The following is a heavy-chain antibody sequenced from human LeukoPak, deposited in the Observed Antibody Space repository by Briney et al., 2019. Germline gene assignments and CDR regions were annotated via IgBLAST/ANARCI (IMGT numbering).Heavy chain of an antibody. CDR3: AREIMSHYFDY. Sequence: SETLPLTCTVSGGSISSGGYYWSWIRQHPGKGPEWIGYIYYSGSTYYNPSLKSRVTISVDTSKNQFSLKLSSVTAADTAVYYCAREIMSHYFDYWGQGTLVTVSS. V-gene: IGHV4-31*03. CDR2: IYYSGST. CDR1: GGSISSGGYY. J-gene: IGHJ4*02. D-gene: IGHD3-16*01.